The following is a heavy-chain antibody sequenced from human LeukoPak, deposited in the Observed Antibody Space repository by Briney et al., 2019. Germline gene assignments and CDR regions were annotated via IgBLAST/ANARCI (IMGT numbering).Heavy chain of an antibody. Sequence: GGSLRLSCAASGFTFSGYGMHWVRQAPGKGLEWVADISYDGSNKYYADSVKGRFTISRDNSKNTLYLQMNSLRAEDTAVYYCAKDRYRYSVSYSEGFGYWGQGALVTVSS. CDR1: GFTFSGYG. CDR2: ISYDGSNK. D-gene: IGHD1-26*01. CDR3: AKDRYRYSVSYSEGFGY. J-gene: IGHJ4*02. V-gene: IGHV3-30*18.